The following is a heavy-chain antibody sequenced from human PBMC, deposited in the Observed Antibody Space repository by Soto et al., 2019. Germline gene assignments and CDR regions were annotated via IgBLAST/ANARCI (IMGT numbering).Heavy chain of an antibody. J-gene: IGHJ6*02. Sequence: SETLSLTCAVSGGSMSSYYWSWIRQPPGKGLEWIGYIYYSGSTNYNPSLKSRVTMSVDTPKNQFSLKLSSVTAADTAVYYCARRGYGPGFPYYYGMDVWGQGTTVTVSS. V-gene: IGHV4-59*01. CDR2: IYYSGST. D-gene: IGHD3-10*01. CDR1: GGSMSSYY. CDR3: ARRGYGPGFPYYYGMDV.